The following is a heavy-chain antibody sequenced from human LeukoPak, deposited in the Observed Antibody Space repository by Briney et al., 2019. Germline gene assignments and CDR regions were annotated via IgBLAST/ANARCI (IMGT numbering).Heavy chain of an antibody. D-gene: IGHD5/OR15-5a*01. V-gene: IGHV3-7*01. CDR2: IKQDGSEK. CDR1: GFTFSDAW. CDR3: ARESTSERPGQ. J-gene: IGHJ4*02. Sequence: GGSLRLSCAASGFTFSDAWMSWVRQAPGKGLEWVANIKQDGSEKYFVDSVKGRFTISRDNAKNSLYLQMNSLRAEDTAVYYCARESTSERPGQWGQGTLVTVSS.